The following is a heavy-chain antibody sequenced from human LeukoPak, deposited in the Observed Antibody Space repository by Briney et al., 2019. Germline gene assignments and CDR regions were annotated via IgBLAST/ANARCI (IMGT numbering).Heavy chain of an antibody. CDR2: IKKDGSEK. Sequence: GGSLRLSCAASGFTFSSYYMSWVRQAPGKGLEWVANIKKDGSEKYYVDSVKGRFTISRDNAKNSLYLQMNSLRAADTAVYYCARDSPSSTIINGFFDYWGLGTQVTVSS. CDR1: GFTFSSYY. J-gene: IGHJ4*02. D-gene: IGHD2-2*01. V-gene: IGHV3-7*01. CDR3: ARDSPSSTIINGFFDY.